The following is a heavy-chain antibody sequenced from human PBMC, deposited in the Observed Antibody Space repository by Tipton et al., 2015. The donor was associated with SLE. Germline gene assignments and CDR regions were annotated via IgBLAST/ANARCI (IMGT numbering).Heavy chain of an antibody. J-gene: IGHJ4*02. V-gene: IGHV3-30*02. Sequence: SGFTFSSYGMHWVRQAPGKGLEWVAFIRYDGSNKYYADSVKGRFTISRDNSKNTLYLQMNSLRAEDTAVYYCASPDADTAMVFDYWGQGTLVTVSS. CDR2: IRYDGSNK. D-gene: IGHD5-18*01. CDR1: GFTFSSYG. CDR3: ASPDADTAMVFDY.